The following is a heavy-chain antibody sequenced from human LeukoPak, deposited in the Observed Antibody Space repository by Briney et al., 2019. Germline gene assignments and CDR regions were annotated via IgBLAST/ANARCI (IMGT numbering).Heavy chain of an antibody. J-gene: IGHJ4*02. V-gene: IGHV1-69*04. CDR1: GGTFSSYA. D-gene: IGHD3-3*01. CDR3: ARGFWSGYYPFDY. Sequence: ASVKVSCKASGGTFSSYAISWVRQAPGQGLEWMGRIIPILGIANYAQKFQGRVTITADKSTSTAYMELSSLRSEDTAVYYCARGFWSGYYPFDYWGQGTLVTVSS. CDR2: IIPILGIA.